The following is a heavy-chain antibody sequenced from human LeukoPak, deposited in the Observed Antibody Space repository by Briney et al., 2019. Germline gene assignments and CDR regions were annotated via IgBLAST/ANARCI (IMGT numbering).Heavy chain of an antibody. J-gene: IGHJ3*02. CDR1: GFTVSSNY. D-gene: IGHD6-6*01. V-gene: IGHV3-53*01. CDR2: IYSGGST. Sequence: GGSPRLSCAASGFTVSSNYMSWVRQAPGKGLEWVSVIYSGGSTYYADSVKGRFTISRDNSKNTLYLQMNSLRAEDTAVYYCAVDSSSDAFDIWGQGTMVTVSS. CDR3: AVDSSSDAFDI.